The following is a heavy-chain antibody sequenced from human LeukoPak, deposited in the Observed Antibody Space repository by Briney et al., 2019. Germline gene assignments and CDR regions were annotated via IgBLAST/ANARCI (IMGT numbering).Heavy chain of an antibody. CDR3: ARIYDFWSAFDY. CDR1: GGSISSYY. D-gene: IGHD3-3*01. V-gene: IGHV4-59*01. CDR2: IYYSGST. J-gene: IGHJ4*02. Sequence: PSETLSLTCTVSGGSISSYYWSWIRQPPGKGLEWIGYIYYSGSTNYNPSLKSRVTISVDTSKNQFSLKLSSVTAADTAVYYCARIYDFWSAFDYWGQGTLATVSS.